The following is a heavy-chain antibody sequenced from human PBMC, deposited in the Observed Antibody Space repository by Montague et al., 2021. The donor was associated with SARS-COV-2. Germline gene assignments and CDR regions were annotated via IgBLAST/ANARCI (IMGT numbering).Heavy chain of an antibody. D-gene: IGHD6-19*01. CDR3: ARGWDFDP. CDR1: GGSTASHY. CDR2: VYYNGDT. J-gene: IGHJ3*01. Sequence: SETLSLTCTVSGGSTASHYWNWIRQSPGKRPEWIGYVYYNGDTKYNPSLQSRVTISIDTSENQFSLRLNSVTAADMAVYFCARGWDFDPWGQGSLVTVSS. V-gene: IGHV4-59*08.